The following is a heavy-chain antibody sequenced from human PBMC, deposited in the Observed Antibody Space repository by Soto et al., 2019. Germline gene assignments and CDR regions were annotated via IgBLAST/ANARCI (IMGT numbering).Heavy chain of an antibody. CDR1: GFNFRSFW. CDR3: ARDSSAWPNYFDS. J-gene: IGHJ4*02. D-gene: IGHD6-19*01. V-gene: IGHV3-23*01. Sequence: GGSLRLSCAASGFNFRSFWMSWVRQAPGKGLEWVSAFSGRSGDTYYAASVKGRFTISGDNSKNTVILEMNNLRAEDTAVYYCARDSSAWPNYFDSWGQGIQVTVSS. CDR2: FSGRSGDT.